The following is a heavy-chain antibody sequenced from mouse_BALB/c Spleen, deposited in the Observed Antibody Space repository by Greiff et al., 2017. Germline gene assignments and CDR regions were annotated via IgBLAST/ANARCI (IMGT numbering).Heavy chain of an antibody. CDR3: ARENWYYFDY. CDR2: ISSGGSYT. CDR1: GFTFSSYA. D-gene: IGHD4-1*01. Sequence: DVQLVESGGGLVKPGGSLKLSCAASGFTFSSYAMSWVRQSPEKRLEWVAEISSGGSYTYYPDTVTGRFTISRDNAKNTLYLEMSSLRSEDTAMYYCARENWYYFDYWGQGTTLTVSS. V-gene: IGHV5-9-4*01. J-gene: IGHJ2*01.